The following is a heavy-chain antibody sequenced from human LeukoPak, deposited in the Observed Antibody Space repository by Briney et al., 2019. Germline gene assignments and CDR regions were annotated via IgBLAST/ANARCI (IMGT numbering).Heavy chain of an antibody. D-gene: IGHD3-10*01. J-gene: IGHJ4*02. V-gene: IGHV4-31*03. Sequence: PSQTLPLTCTVSGGSINSGGYYWSWIRQHSGKGLEWIGHIHYSGSTYYSPSLKSRVTISIDTSNNQFSLKLSSVTAGDTAVYYCARNSGSGTYYNYGYWGQGTLVTVSS. CDR1: GGSINSGGYY. CDR2: IHYSGST. CDR3: ARNSGSGTYYNYGY.